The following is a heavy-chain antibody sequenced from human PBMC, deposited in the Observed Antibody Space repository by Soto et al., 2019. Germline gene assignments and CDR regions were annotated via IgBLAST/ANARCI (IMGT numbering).Heavy chain of an antibody. CDR2: IYYSGTS. D-gene: IGHD2-2*02. J-gene: IGHJ3*01. V-gene: IGHV4-31*03. CDR3: ASQDLWPSNICYMSGAFDF. Sequence: SETLSLTCTVSGGSISNGGYYWTWIRQHPGKGLEWIGYIYYSGTSYYNPSLKSRVSMSLDTSENQFSLQLSSVTAADTAVHYCASQDLWPSNICYMSGAFDFWRPGQMVTVSS. CDR1: GGSISNGGYY.